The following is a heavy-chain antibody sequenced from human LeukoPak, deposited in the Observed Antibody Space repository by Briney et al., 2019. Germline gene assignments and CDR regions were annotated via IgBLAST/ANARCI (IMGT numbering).Heavy chain of an antibody. Sequence: ASVKVSCKASGYTFTSYGISWVRQAPGQGLEWMGWISAYNGNTNYAQKLQGRVTMTTDTSTSTAYMELRSLRSDDTAVYYCARIAVLRLLPPRYYFDYWGQGTLVPVSS. CDR1: GYTFTSYG. V-gene: IGHV1-18*01. CDR3: ARIAVLRLLPPRYYFDY. CDR2: ISAYNGNT. D-gene: IGHD3-22*01. J-gene: IGHJ4*02.